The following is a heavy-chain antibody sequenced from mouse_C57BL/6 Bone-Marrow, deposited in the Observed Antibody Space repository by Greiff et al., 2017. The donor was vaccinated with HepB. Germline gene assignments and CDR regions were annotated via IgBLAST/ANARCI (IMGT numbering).Heavy chain of an antibody. D-gene: IGHD4-1*01. V-gene: IGHV1-69*01. CDR1: GYTFTSYW. Sequence: QVQLKQPGAELVMPGASVKLSCKASGYTFTSYWMHWVKQRPGQGLEWIGEIDPSDSYTNYNQKFKGKSTLTVDKSSSTAYMQLSSLTSEDSAVYYCARRWADYAMDYWGQGTSVTVSS. CDR3: ARRWADYAMDY. CDR2: IDPSDSYT. J-gene: IGHJ4*01.